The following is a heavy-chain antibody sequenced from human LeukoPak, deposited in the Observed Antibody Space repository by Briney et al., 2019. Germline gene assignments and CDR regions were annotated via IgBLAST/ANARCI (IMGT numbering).Heavy chain of an antibody. Sequence: ASVKVSCKASGYTFTGYYMHWVRQAPGQGLEWMGWINPNGGGTNYAQKFQGRVTMTRDTSISTAYMELSRLSSDDPAVCSCASWIGSGYYLYGYWGQGTLVTVSS. CDR2: INPNGGGT. V-gene: IGHV1-2*02. D-gene: IGHD3-22*01. J-gene: IGHJ4*02. CDR3: ASWIGSGYYLYGY. CDR1: GYTFTGYY.